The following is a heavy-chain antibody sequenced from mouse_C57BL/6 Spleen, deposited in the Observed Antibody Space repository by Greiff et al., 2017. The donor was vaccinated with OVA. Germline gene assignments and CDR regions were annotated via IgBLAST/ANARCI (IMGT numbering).Heavy chain of an antibody. V-gene: IGHV5-12*01. CDR2: ISNGGGST. Sequence: EVMLVESGGGLVQPGGSLKLSCAASGFTFSDYYMYWVRQTPEKRLEWVAYISNGGGSTYYPDTVKGRFTISRDNAKNTLYLQMSRLKSEDTHMYYSARLNYGSGYKSDYWGQGTTRTVSS. J-gene: IGHJ2*01. CDR1: GFTFSDYY. CDR3: ARLNYGSGYKSDY. D-gene: IGHD1-1*01.